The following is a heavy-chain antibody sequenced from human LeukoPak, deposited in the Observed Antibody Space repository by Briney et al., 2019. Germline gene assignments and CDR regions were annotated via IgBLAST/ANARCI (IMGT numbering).Heavy chain of an antibody. Sequence: PGGSLRLSCAASGFTFSSYAMSWVRQAPGKGLEWVSAISGSGGSTYYADSVKGRFTISRDNSKNTLYLQMNSLRAEDTAVYYCAKGFYYGSGSQRYLDYWGQGTLVTVSS. CDR2: ISGSGGST. CDR1: GFTFSSYA. V-gene: IGHV3-23*01. J-gene: IGHJ4*02. CDR3: AKGFYYGSGSQRYLDY. D-gene: IGHD3-10*01.